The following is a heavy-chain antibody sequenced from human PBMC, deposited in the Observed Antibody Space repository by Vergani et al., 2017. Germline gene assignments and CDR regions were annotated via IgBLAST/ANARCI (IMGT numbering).Heavy chain of an antibody. CDR3: ARVRHIVVVTAIDPDDAFDI. D-gene: IGHD2-21*02. J-gene: IGHJ3*02. CDR2: ISSSSSYI. Sequence: EVQLVESGGGLVKPGGSLRLSCAASGFTFSSYSMNWVRQAPGKGLEWVSSISSSSSYIYYADSVKGRFTISRDNAKNSLYLKMNSLRAEGTAVYYCARVRHIVVVTAIDPDDAFDIWGQGTMVTVSS. V-gene: IGHV3-21*01. CDR1: GFTFSSYS.